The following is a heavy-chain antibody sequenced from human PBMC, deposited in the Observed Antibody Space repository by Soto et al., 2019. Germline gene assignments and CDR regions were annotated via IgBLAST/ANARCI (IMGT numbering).Heavy chain of an antibody. Sequence: QVQLVESGGGVVQPGRSLRLSCAASGFTFSSYGMHWGRQAPGKGLEWVAVLSYDGSNRYYADSVKGRFTISRDNSKNTLYLQMNSLRAEDTAVYYCAKDVAAAGTSYYYYGMDVWGQGTTVTVSS. CDR3: AKDVAAAGTSYYYYGMDV. V-gene: IGHV3-30*18. CDR2: LSYDGSNR. CDR1: GFTFSSYG. J-gene: IGHJ6*02. D-gene: IGHD6-13*01.